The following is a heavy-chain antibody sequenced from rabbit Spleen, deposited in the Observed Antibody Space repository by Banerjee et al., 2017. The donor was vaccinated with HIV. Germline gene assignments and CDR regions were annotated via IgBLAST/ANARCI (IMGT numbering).Heavy chain of an antibody. Sequence: QEQLVESGGGLVQPGGSLTLTCKASGFSFSSGHDMCWVRQAPGKGLEWIGCIYTGSSGNTYYASWAKGRFTISKSTSLNTVTLQLNSLTVADTATYFCARDTGTSFSTYGMDLWGQGTLVTVS. J-gene: IGHJ6*01. V-gene: IGHV1S45*01. CDR1: GFSFSSGHD. CDR3: ARDTGTSFSTYGMDL. D-gene: IGHD8-1*01. CDR2: IYTGSSGNT.